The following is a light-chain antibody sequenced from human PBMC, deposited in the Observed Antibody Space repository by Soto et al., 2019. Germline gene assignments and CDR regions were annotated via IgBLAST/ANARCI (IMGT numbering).Light chain of an antibody. V-gene: IGLV2-11*01. CDR3: CSYAGSDV. CDR2: DVS. Sequence: QSVLTQPRSVSGSPGQSVTISCTGTSSDVGGYNYVSWYQHHPGKAPKLMIYDVSKRPSGVPDRFSGSKSGNTASLTISGLQAEDEADYYCCSYAGSDVFGTGTKLTVL. CDR1: SSDVGGYNY. J-gene: IGLJ1*01.